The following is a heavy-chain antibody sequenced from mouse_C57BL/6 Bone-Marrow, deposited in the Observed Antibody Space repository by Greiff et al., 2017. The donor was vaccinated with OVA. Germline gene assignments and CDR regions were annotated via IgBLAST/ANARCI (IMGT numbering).Heavy chain of an antibody. J-gene: IGHJ2*01. Sequence: QVQLQQPGAELVKPGASVKLSCKASGYTFTSYWMQWVKQRPGQGLEWIGEIDPSDSYTNYNQKFKGKATLTVDTSSSTAYMQLSSLTSEDSAVCYCAGGGYYVLFDYWGQGTTLTVSS. V-gene: IGHV1-50*01. CDR3: AGGGYYVLFDY. CDR1: GYTFTSYW. CDR2: IDPSDSYT. D-gene: IGHD2-3*01.